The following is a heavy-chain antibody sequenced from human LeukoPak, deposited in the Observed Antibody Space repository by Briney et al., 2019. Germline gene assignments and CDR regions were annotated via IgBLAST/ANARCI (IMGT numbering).Heavy chain of an antibody. V-gene: IGHV4-34*01. D-gene: IGHD4-17*01. Sequence: SETLSLTCAVYGGSFSGYYWSCIRQPPGKGLEWIGEINHSGSTNYNPSLKSRVTISVDTSKNQFSLKLSSVTAADTAVYYCARARYYYGDYFFDYWGQGTLVTVSS. CDR3: ARARYYYGDYFFDY. CDR2: INHSGST. J-gene: IGHJ4*02. CDR1: GGSFSGYY.